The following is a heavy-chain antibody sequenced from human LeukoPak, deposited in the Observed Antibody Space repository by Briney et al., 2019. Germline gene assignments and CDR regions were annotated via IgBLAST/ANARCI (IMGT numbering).Heavy chain of an antibody. D-gene: IGHD2-8*01. CDR2: IHHTGIT. J-gene: IGHJ4*02. V-gene: IGHV4-59*01. CDR3: ARYFCPNGLCSHFDY. CDR1: SGSISNYY. Sequence: PSETLSLTCTVSSGSISNYYWTWIRQPPGKGLEWIGYIHHTGITNYNPSLKSRVTISVDTAKNQFSLKLSSVTAADTAIYYCARYFCPNGLCSHFDYWGQGTLVTVSS.